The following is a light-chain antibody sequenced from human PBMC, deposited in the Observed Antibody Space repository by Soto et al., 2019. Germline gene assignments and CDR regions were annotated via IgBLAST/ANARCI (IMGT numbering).Light chain of an antibody. J-gene: IGLJ3*02. CDR2: ADT. Sequence: QSALTQPASVSGSPGQSITISCTGTSSDVGSYNLVSWYQQHQGKAPKLMIYADTKRPSGVSNRFSGSRSGHTASLTISGLQAEDQADYHGCSEAGSRVFGGGTKVTGL. CDR1: SSDVGSYNL. V-gene: IGLV2-23*01. CDR3: CSEAGSRV.